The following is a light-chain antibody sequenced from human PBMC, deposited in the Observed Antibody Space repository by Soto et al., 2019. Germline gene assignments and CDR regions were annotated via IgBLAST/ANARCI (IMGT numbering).Light chain of an antibody. J-gene: IGLJ2*01. Sequence: QSALTQPPSVSGAPGQRVTISCTGSSSNIGAGYDVHWYQQLPGTAPKLLFYGNSNRPSGVPDRFSGSKSGTSASLAITGLQAEDEADYYCQSYDSSRVVFGGGTKVTVL. CDR2: GNS. CDR1: SSNIGAGYD. V-gene: IGLV1-40*01. CDR3: QSYDSSRVV.